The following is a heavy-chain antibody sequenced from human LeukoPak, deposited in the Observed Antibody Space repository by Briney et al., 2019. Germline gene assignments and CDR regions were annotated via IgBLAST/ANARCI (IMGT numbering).Heavy chain of an antibody. Sequence: ASVTVSCKASGYTFTSYAMNWVRQAPGQGLEWMGWINTNTGNPTYAQGFTGRFVFSLDTSVSTAYLQISSLKAEDTAVYYCASKIAVAGTIEDYWGQGTLVTVSS. V-gene: IGHV7-4-1*02. CDR2: INTNTGNP. CDR3: ASKIAVAGTIEDY. D-gene: IGHD6-19*01. CDR1: GYTFTSYA. J-gene: IGHJ4*02.